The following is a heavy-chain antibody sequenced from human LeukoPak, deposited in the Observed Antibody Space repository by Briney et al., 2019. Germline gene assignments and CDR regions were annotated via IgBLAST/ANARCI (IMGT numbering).Heavy chain of an antibody. J-gene: IGHJ5*02. CDR3: AREEWELHWFDP. Sequence: SETLSLICTVSGGSISSSSYYWGWIRQPPGKGLEWIGYIYHSGSTYYNPSLKSRVTISVDRSKNQFSLKLSSVTAADTAVYYCAREEWELHWFDPWGRGTLVTVSS. CDR2: IYHSGST. V-gene: IGHV4-30-2*01. CDR1: GGSISSSSYY. D-gene: IGHD1-26*01.